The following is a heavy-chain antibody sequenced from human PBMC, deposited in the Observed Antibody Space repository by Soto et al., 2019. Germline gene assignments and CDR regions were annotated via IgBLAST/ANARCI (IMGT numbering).Heavy chain of an antibody. D-gene: IGHD2-2*01. CDR1: GGIFISYA. CDR3: ARPSDQVSQYYHNYGMDV. V-gene: IGHV1-69*13. CDR2: IIPLFGKA. J-gene: IGHJ6*01. Sequence: ASVKVSCKAAGGIFISYAITWVRQAPGQGLEWMGGIIPLFGKAQYAQTLQGRVTISADEVTTTVYMEVSNLRSEDTAVYYCARPSDQVSQYYHNYGMDVWGQGTTVSVSS.